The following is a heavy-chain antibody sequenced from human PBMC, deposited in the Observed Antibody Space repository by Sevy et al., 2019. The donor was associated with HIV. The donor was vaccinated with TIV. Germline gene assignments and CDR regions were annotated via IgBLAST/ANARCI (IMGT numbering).Heavy chain of an antibody. CDR3: ASMGMDDSSGYYRSYHLNYFDY. Sequence: GGSLRLSCAASGFTFSSYAMSWVRQAPGKGLEWVSGISGSGGSTYYADSVKGRFTISRDNSKNTLYLQMNSLRAEDTAVYYCASMGMDDSSGYYRSYHLNYFDYWGQGTLVTVSS. D-gene: IGHD3-22*01. J-gene: IGHJ4*02. V-gene: IGHV3-23*01. CDR2: ISGSGGST. CDR1: GFTFSSYA.